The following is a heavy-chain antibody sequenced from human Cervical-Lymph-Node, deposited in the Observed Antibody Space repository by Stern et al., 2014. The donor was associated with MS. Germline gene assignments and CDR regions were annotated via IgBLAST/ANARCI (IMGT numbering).Heavy chain of an antibody. J-gene: IGHJ6*02. CDR3: MGVGDAMDV. V-gene: IGHV3-30*03. CDR1: GFSIGSLG. CDR2: ISFVGSNT. Sequence: VQLEESGGGVVQPGRSLRLSCAASGFSIGSLGMHWVRQAPGKGLEWVAVISFVGSNTKYGDAVKGRFSISSDSSNNTMYLQMNSLRPEDTAVYYCMGVGDAMDVWGQGTTVIVS.